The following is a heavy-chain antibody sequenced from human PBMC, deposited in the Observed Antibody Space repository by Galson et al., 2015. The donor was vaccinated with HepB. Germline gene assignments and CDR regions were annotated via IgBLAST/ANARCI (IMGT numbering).Heavy chain of an antibody. J-gene: IGHJ6*02. V-gene: IGHV4-4*02. CDR3: AREGVYTNYDYGMDV. CDR2: IYPRGTTSGPA. CDR1: GGSISSRNW. Sequence: ETLSLTCAVSGGSISSRNWWSWVRQPPGKGLEWIGEIYPRGTTSGPANYNTSPKSRITISLDKSKNQFFLKLSSVTAADTALYYCAREGVYTNYDYGMDVWGQGTTVIVSS. D-gene: IGHD6-13*01.